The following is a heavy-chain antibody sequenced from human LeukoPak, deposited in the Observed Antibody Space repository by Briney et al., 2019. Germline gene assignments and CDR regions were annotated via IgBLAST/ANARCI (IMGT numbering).Heavy chain of an antibody. CDR3: AKGSGISYPYYFDY. J-gene: IGHJ4*02. D-gene: IGHD3-10*01. CDR2: ISSRCTHI. V-gene: IGHV3-21*01. Sequence: VPPAPPRGLEWFTTISSRCTHIYYAASVKGRFTISRDNAKNSLYLQMNRPRAEDPAVYYCAKGSGISYPYYFDYWGQGTLVTVSS.